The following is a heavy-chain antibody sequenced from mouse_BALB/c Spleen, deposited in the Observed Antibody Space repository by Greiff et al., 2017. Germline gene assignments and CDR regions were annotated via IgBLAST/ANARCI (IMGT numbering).Heavy chain of an antibody. CDR1: GYTFTDYE. CDR3: TRPPYYAMDY. CDR2: IDPETGGT. J-gene: IGHJ4*01. V-gene: IGHV1-15*01. Sequence: VQLQQSGAELVRPGASVTLSCKASGYTFTDYEMHWVKQTPVHGLEWIGAIDPETGGTAYNQKFKGKATLTADKSSSTAYMELRSLTSEDSAVYYCTRPPYYAMDYWGQGTSVTVSS.